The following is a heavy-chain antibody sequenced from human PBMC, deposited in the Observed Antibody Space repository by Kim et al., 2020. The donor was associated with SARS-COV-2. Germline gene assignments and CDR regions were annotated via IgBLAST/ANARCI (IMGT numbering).Heavy chain of an antibody. CDR2: IWYDGSNK. V-gene: IGHV3-33*01. D-gene: IGHD3-22*01. CDR1: GFTFSSYG. Sequence: GGSLRLSCAASGFTFSSYGMHWVRQAPGKGLEWVAVIWYDGSNKYYADSVKGRFTISRDNSKNTLYLQMNSLRAEDTAVNYCARDPDYYDSSGYDYWGQGTLVTVSS. J-gene: IGHJ4*02. CDR3: ARDPDYYDSSGYDY.